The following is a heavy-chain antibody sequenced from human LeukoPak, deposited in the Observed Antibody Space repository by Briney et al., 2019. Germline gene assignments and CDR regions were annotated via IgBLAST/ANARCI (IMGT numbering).Heavy chain of an antibody. CDR3: ARDQERGAFDI. D-gene: IGHD1-1*01. CDR1: GFTFSSYA. J-gene: IGHJ3*02. CDR2: ISYDGSNK. V-gene: IGHV3-30-3*01. Sequence: PGRSLRLSCAASGFTFSSYAMHWVRQAPGKGLEWVAVISYDGSNKYYADTVKGRFTISGDNAKNSLYLQMNSPRAEDTAVYYCARDQERGAFDIWGQGTMVTVSS.